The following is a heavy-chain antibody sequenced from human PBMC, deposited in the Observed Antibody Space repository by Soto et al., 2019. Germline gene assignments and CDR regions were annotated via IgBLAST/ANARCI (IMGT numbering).Heavy chain of an antibody. Sequence: QVQLQESGPGLVKTSETLSLSCSVSGASLRRNYWNWIRQSAGKRLEWIGRLYPSGGANYNPSLKSRVTMSLDTSKNQFSLTLMSVAAADTAVYYCAREDDVLTGLPIWGQGIRVTVSS. CDR3: AREDDVLTGLPI. J-gene: IGHJ4*02. D-gene: IGHD3-9*01. CDR2: LYPSGGA. V-gene: IGHV4-4*07. CDR1: GASLRRNY.